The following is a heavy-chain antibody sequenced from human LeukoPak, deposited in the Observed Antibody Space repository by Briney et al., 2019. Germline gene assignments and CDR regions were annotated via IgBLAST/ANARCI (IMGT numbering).Heavy chain of an antibody. J-gene: IGHJ4*02. CDR1: GYTFTGDF. CDR2: IIPNSGGS. CDR3: ARGSYSGYDIDY. D-gene: IGHD5-12*01. Sequence: GASVKVSCKASGYTFTGDFMHRVRQAPGQGLEWMGRIIPNSGGSNFAQNFQGRVTMTRDTSISTTYMELSSLRSDDTAVYYCARGSYSGYDIDYWGQGTLVTVSS. V-gene: IGHV1-2*06.